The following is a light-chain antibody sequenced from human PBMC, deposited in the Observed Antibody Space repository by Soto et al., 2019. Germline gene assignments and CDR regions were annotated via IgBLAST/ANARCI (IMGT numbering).Light chain of an antibody. CDR3: SSYAGSNNFV. V-gene: IGLV2-8*01. J-gene: IGLJ2*01. Sequence: QSVLTQPPSASGSPGQSVTISCTGTSSDVGGYNSVSWYQQHPGKAPKLMIYEISKRPSGVPDRFSGSKSGNTASLTVSGLQAEDEADYYCSSYAGSNNFVFGGGTKVTVL. CDR2: EIS. CDR1: SSDVGGYNS.